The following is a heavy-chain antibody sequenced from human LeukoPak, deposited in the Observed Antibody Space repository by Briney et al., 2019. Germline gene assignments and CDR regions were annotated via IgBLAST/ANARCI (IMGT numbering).Heavy chain of an antibody. CDR1: GFTFSSYA. CDR3: ARVTASNWNFWFDP. V-gene: IGHV3-23*01. D-gene: IGHD1-7*01. Sequence: GGSLRLSCAASGFTFSSYAMSWVRQAPGKGLEWVSAISGSGGSTYYADSVKGRFTISRDNSKNTLYLQMNSLRAEDTAVYYCARVTASNWNFWFDPWGQGTLVTVSS. CDR2: ISGSGGST. J-gene: IGHJ5*02.